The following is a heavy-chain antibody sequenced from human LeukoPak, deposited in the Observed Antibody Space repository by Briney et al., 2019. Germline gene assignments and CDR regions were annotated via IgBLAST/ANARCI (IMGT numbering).Heavy chain of an antibody. V-gene: IGHV3-11*01. J-gene: IGHJ6*03. CDR3: ARGPDYGDYERSDYYYYYYMDV. CDR1: GLTFSDYY. D-gene: IGHD4-17*01. Sequence: GGSLRLSCAASGLTFSDYYMSWIRQAPGKGLEWVSYISSSGSTIYYADSVKRQFTISRYNAKNSLYVQMNSLRAEDTAVYYCARGPDYGDYERSDYYYYYYMDVWGKGTTVTVSS. CDR2: ISSSGSTI.